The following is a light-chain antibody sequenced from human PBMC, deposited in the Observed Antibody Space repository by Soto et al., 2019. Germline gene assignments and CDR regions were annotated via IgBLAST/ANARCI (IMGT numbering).Light chain of an antibody. CDR3: QQRSNWPPV. CDR2: DAS. J-gene: IGKJ2*01. Sequence: EIVLTQSPATLSLSPGERATLSCRASQSVSSYLAWYQQKPGQAPRLLIYDASDRATGIPARFSGSGSVTDFTLTISSLEPEDFAVYYCQQRSNWPPVFGQGTKLAI. V-gene: IGKV3-11*01. CDR1: QSVSSY.